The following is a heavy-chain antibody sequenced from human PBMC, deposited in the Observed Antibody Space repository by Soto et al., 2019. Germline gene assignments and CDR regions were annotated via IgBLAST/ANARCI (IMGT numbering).Heavy chain of an antibody. CDR3: AKSGSVLRLSLGYFDY. D-gene: IGHD1-26*01. V-gene: IGHV1-69*01. Sequence: QLHLVQSGAEVKKAGSSVKVSCKASGGTVSSYAITWVRQAPGKGLEWMGVFIPIFVSAHYAPKFQGRITSTADESTSTAYMELSGLTSEDTGIYYCAKSGSVLRLSLGYFDYWGQGTLVTVSS. J-gene: IGHJ4*02. CDR1: GGTVSSYA. CDR2: FIPIFVSA.